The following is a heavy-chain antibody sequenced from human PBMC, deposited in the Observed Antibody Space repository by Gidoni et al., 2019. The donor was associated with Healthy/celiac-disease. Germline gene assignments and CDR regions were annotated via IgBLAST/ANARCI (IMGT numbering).Heavy chain of an antibody. Sequence: QVQLVESGGGVAQPGRSLRLSCAASGFTFSSYGMPWVRQAPGKGLEWVAVISYDGSNKYYADSVKGRFTISRDNSKNTLYLQMNSLRAEDTAVYYCAKTWFGEPGDNFDYWGQGTLVTVSS. J-gene: IGHJ4*02. CDR2: ISYDGSNK. CDR3: AKTWFGEPGDNFDY. V-gene: IGHV3-30*18. D-gene: IGHD3-10*01. CDR1: GFTFSSYG.